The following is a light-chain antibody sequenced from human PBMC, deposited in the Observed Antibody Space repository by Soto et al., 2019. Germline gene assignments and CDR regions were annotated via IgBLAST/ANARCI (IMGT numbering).Light chain of an antibody. CDR1: SSDVGGYNY. V-gene: IGLV2-14*01. Sequence: QSALTQPASVSGSPGQSITISCTGTSSDVGGYNYVSWYQQEAGKAPKLMIYEVSNRPSGVSNRFSGSKSGNTASLTISGLQAGDEADYYCISYTSTSALVFGTGTKVTVL. CDR3: ISYTSTSALV. J-gene: IGLJ1*01. CDR2: EVS.